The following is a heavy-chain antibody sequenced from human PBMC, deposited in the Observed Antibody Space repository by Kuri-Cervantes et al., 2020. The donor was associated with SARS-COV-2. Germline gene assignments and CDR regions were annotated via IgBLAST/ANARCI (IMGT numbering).Heavy chain of an antibody. V-gene: IGHV3-21*01. D-gene: IGHD6-6*01. CDR1: GFTFSSYS. J-gene: IGHJ4*02. CDR3: ARQGEADIAAPLRWFDY. CDR2: ISSSSSYI. Sequence: GGSLRLSCAASGFTFSSYSMNWVRQAPGKGLEWVSSISSSSSYIYYADSVKGRFTTSRDNAKNSLYLQMNSLRAEDTAVYYCARQGEADIAAPLRWFDYWGQGTLVTVSS.